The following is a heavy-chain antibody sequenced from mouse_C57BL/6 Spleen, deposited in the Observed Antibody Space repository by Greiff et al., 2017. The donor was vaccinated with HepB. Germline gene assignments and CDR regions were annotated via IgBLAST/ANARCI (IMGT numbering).Heavy chain of an antibody. CDR3: ARGGNDYDYAMDY. Sequence: VQLQQSGAELVKPGASVKLSCKASGYTFTSYWMHWVKQRPGQGLEWIGMIHPNSGSTNYNEKFKSKATLTVDKSSSTAYMQLSSLTSEDSAVYYCARGGNDYDYAMDYWGQGTSVTVSS. V-gene: IGHV1-64*01. J-gene: IGHJ4*01. CDR1: GYTFTSYW. D-gene: IGHD2-4*01. CDR2: IHPNSGST.